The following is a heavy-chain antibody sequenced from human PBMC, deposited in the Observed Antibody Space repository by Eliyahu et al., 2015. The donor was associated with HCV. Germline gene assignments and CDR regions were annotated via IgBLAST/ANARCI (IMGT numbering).Heavy chain of an antibody. J-gene: IGHJ4*02. CDR1: GFPFDDYA. CDR2: ISWNSGSI. V-gene: IGHV3-9*01. D-gene: IGHD2-2*01. Sequence: EVQLVESGGGLVQPGRSLRLSCXASGFPFDDYAMHWVRQAPGKGLEWVSGISWNSGSIGYADSVKGRFTISRDNAKNSLYLQMNSLRAEDTALYYCAKDIGCSSTSCYLGTDYWGQGTLVTVSS. CDR3: AKDIGCSSTSCYLGTDY.